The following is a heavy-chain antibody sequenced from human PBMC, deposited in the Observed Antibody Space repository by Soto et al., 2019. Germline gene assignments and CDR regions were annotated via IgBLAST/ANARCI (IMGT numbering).Heavy chain of an antibody. CDR2: ISGSGGST. V-gene: IGHV3-23*01. Sequence: GGSLRLSCAASGFTFSSYAMSWVRQAPGKGLEWVSAISGSGGSTYYADSVKGRFTISRDNSKNTLYLQMNSLRAEDTAVYYCANMGILTGSTDYWGQGTLVTVSS. D-gene: IGHD3-9*01. CDR1: GFTFSSYA. CDR3: ANMGILTGSTDY. J-gene: IGHJ4*02.